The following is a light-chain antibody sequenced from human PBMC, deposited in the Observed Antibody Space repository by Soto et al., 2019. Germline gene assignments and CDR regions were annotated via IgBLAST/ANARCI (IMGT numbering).Light chain of an antibody. V-gene: IGKV3-20*01. Sequence: EIVLTQSPGTLSLSPGERATLSCRASQTVSSNYLAWYQQKPGQAPRLLMYGTSTRATGIPDTFSGSGSGTDFSLSISRVETEDFAVYYCQQYGSSPWTFGPGTKVEIK. J-gene: IGKJ1*01. CDR1: QTVSSNY. CDR2: GTS. CDR3: QQYGSSPWT.